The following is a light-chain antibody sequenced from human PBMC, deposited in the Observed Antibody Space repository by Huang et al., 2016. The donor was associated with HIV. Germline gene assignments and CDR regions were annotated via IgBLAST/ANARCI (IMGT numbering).Light chain of an antibody. CDR2: AAS. J-gene: IGKJ5*01. Sequence: AVQLTQFPSSLSASVGDRVVITCRASQDISTSLAWYQKKPGMAPKRLISAASKLQSGVSTRFSGDSAGADFTHFITNVQPEDVATYYCQQLHDYPVTFGRGTRLDIK. CDR1: QDISTS. CDR3: QQLHDYPVT. V-gene: IGKV1D-13*01.